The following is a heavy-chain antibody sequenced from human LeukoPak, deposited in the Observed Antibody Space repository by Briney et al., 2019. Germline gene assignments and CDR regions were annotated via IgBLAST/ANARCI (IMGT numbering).Heavy chain of an antibody. CDR3: AREHHWVTIFGVVTDYGMDV. Sequence: SETLSLTCAVSGGSISSGGYYWSWIRQPAGKGLEWIGRIYTSGSTNYNPSLKSRVTMSVDTSKNQFSLKLSSVTAADTAVYYCAREHHWVTIFGVVTDYGMDVWGQGTTVTVSS. J-gene: IGHJ6*02. V-gene: IGHV4-61*02. CDR2: IYTSGST. D-gene: IGHD3-3*01. CDR1: GGSISSGGYY.